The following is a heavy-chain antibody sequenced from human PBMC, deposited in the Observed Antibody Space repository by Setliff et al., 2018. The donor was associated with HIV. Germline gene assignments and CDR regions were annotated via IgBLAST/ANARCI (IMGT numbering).Heavy chain of an antibody. CDR1: GGTFSSYV. CDR3: ARIPTGGAFDI. V-gene: IGHV1-69*13. J-gene: IGHJ3*02. D-gene: IGHD7-27*01. CDR2: IIPIFGTA. Sequence: SVKVSCKASGGTFSSYVISWVRQAPGQGLEWMGGIIPIFGTANYAQRFQGRVTITADESTSTAYMELSSLRSDDTAVYYCARIPTGGAFDIWGQGTVVTVSS.